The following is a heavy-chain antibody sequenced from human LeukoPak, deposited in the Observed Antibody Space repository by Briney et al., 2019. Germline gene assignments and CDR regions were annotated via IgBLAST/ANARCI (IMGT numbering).Heavy chain of an antibody. D-gene: IGHD2-15*01. CDR3: AKVRSAVVAAATNY. CDR2: ISGSGGST. CDR1: GFTFSSYA. Sequence: GGSLRLSCAASGFTFSSYAMSWVRQAPGKGLEWVSAISGSGGSTYYADSVKGRFTISRDNSNNTLYLQMNSLRAEDTAIYYCAKVRSAVVAAATNYWGQGTLVTVSS. V-gene: IGHV3-23*01. J-gene: IGHJ4*02.